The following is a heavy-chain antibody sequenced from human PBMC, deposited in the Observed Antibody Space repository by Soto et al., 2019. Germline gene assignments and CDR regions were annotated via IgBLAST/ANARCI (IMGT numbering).Heavy chain of an antibody. CDR2: ISYDGSNK. J-gene: IGHJ4*02. CDR1: GFTFSSYG. CDR3: AKDELGIGNGYFDY. D-gene: IGHD7-27*01. Sequence: SGGSLRLSCAASGFTFSSYGMHWVRQAPGKGLEWVAVISYDGSNKYYADSVKGRFTISRDNSKNTLYLQMNSLRAEDTAVYYCAKDELGIGNGYFDYWGQGTLVTVSS. V-gene: IGHV3-30*18.